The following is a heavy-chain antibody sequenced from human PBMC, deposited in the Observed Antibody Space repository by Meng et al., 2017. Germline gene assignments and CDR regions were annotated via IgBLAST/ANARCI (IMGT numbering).Heavy chain of an antibody. J-gene: IGHJ4*02. CDR3: ARDRSMGGASDDY. Sequence: VQLVDAGGGLVPPGGSLRLSCAASGFTFSSYAMHWVRQAPGKGLEWVAVISYDGSNKYYADSVKGRFTISRDNSKNTLYLQMNSLRAEDTAVYYCARDRSMGGASDDYWGQGTLVTVSS. V-gene: IGHV3-30*01. CDR2: ISYDGSNK. CDR1: GFTFSSYA. D-gene: IGHD3-16*01.